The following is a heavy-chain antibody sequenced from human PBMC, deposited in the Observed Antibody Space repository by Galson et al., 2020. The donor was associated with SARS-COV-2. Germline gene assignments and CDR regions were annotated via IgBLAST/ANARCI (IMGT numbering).Heavy chain of an antibody. V-gene: IGHV2-70*01. CDR1: GFSLTTSGMG. J-gene: IGHJ4*02. CDR2: IDWVEDK. D-gene: IGHD5-12*01. CDR3: ARMADGYGGYDYGSSPFDY. Sequence: SGPTLVKPTQTLTLTCTFSGFSLTTSGMGVTWIRQPPGKALDGLAPIDWVEDKYTSQSLSTRHPISRDTSKNQVFLTMTNMDPVDTATYYCARMADGYGGYDYGSSPFDYWGQGTLVTVSS.